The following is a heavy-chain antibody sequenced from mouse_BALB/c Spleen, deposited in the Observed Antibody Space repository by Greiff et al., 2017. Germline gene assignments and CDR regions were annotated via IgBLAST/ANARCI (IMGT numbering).Heavy chain of an antibody. D-gene: IGHD1-2*01. Sequence: EVKLVESGGGLVKPGGSLKLSCAASGFTFSSYTMSWVRQTPEKRLEWVATISSGGSYTYYPDSVKGRFTISRDNAKNTLYLQMSSLKSEDTAMYYCTREGTTATRYYAMDYWGQGTSVTVSS. CDR3: TREGTTATRYYAMDY. V-gene: IGHV5-6-4*01. CDR2: ISSGGSYT. CDR1: GFTFSSYT. J-gene: IGHJ4*01.